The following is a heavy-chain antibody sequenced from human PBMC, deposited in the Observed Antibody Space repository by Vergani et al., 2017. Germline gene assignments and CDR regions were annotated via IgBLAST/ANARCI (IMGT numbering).Heavy chain of an antibody. J-gene: IGHJ4*02. D-gene: IGHD4-23*01. CDR2: IKSKTDGGTT. Sequence: EVQLVESGGGLVKPGGSLRLSCAASGFTFSNAWMSWVRQAPGKGLEWVGHIKSKTDGGTTDYAAPVKGRFTISRDESKNTLYLQMNSLKTEDTAVYYCTTVAGVVTRDYWGQGTLVTVSS. CDR3: TTVAGVVTRDY. CDR1: GFTFSNAW. V-gene: IGHV3-15*01.